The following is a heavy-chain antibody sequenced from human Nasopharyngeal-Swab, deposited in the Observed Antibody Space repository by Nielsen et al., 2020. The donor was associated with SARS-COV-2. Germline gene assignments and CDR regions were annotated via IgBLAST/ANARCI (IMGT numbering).Heavy chain of an antibody. CDR2: TYYKSKWYN. V-gene: IGHV6-1*01. D-gene: IGHD4-17*01. Sequence: QTLSLTCAISGDSVSSSSAAWNWIRQSPSRGLEWLGRTYYKSKWYNDYAVSVKSRITINPDTSKNQFSLHLNSVTPEDTAVYYCARARGAYGDYYYYYYTDVWGKGTTVTVSS. CDR3: ARARGAYGDYYYYYYTDV. CDR1: GDSVSSSSAA. J-gene: IGHJ6*03.